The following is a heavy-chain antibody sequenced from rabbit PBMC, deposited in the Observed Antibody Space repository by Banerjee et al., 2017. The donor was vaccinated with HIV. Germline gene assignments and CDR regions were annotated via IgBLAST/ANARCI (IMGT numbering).Heavy chain of an antibody. D-gene: IGHD8-1*01. Sequence: QSLEESGGDLVTPGASLTLTCTASGFSFSSSYHMCWVRQAPGKGLEWIACIAAGSSGGTWYASWAKGRFTISKTSSTTVTLQMTSLTAADTATYFCERDYAGSSYYSLVDLWGSGTLVTVS. V-gene: IGHV1S40*01. CDR3: ERDYAGSSYYSLVDL. CDR1: GFSFSSSYH. J-gene: IGHJ4*01. CDR2: IAAGSSGGT.